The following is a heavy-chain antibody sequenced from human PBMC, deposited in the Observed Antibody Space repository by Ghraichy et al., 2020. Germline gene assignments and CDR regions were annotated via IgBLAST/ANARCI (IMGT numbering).Heavy chain of an antibody. CDR1: GFTFGNYR. D-gene: IGHD2-8*02. CDR2: ISRSGSDT. Sequence: GGALRHSCSASGFTFGNYRMNWVRQAPGKGLEWISYISRSGSDTLYADSVKGRFTVSRDNAKDSLWLQMNSLRGDDTAVYYCARDWWDDNNKVFDYWGQGTLVTVSS. J-gene: IGHJ4*02. V-gene: IGHV3-48*01. CDR3: ARDWWDDNNKVFDY.